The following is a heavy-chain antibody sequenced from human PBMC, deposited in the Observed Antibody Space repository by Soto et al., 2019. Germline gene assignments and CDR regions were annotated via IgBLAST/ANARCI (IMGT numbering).Heavy chain of an antibody. D-gene: IGHD3-3*01. CDR1: GGSISSYY. J-gene: IGHJ6*02. CDR2: IYYSGST. Sequence: PSETLSLTCTVSGGSISSYYWSWIRQPPGKGLEWIGYIYYSGSTNYNPSLKSRVTISVDTTKNQFSLKLSSVTAADTAVYYCAAGGTTIFGVVIPFGMDVWGQGTTVTVSS. CDR3: AAGGTTIFGVVIPFGMDV. V-gene: IGHV4-59*01.